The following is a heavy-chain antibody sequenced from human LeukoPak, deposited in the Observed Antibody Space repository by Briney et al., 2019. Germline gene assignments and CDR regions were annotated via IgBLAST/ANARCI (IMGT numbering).Heavy chain of an antibody. CDR1: GFIFSNYW. Sequence: PGGSLRLSCAASGFIFSNYWMSWVRQGPGEGLEWVANINQGGSEKYYVDSVKGRFTISRDNAKNSLDLQKNSLRVEDTAIYYCARLVVPPGNRGWYYEHWGQGTLVTVSS. J-gene: IGHJ4*02. V-gene: IGHV3-7*03. CDR2: INQGGSEK. D-gene: IGHD2-2*01. CDR3: ARLVVPPGNRGWYYEH.